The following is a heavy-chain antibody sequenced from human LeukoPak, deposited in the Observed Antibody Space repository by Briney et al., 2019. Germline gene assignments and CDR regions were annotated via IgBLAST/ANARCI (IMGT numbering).Heavy chain of an antibody. V-gene: IGHV4-38-2*02. CDR3: ARYLDYYGSGSGGDWFDP. CDR1: GYSISSGYY. J-gene: IGHJ5*02. CDR2: IYHSGST. Sequence: PSGTLSLTCTVSGYSISSGYYWGWIRQPPGKGLEWIGSIYHSGSTYYNPSLKSRVTISVDTSKNQFSLKLSSVTAADTAVYYCARYLDYYGSGSGGDWFDPWGQGTLVTVSS. D-gene: IGHD3-10*01.